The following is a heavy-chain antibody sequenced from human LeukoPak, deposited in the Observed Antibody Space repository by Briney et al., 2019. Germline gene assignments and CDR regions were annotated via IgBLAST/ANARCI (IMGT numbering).Heavy chain of an antibody. V-gene: IGHV1-8*01. Sequence: ASVTVSRKASGYTFTSYDINWVRQAPGQGLEWMGWMNPNSGNTGYAHKFQGRVTMTRNTSISTAYMELSSLRSEDTAVYYCARGGDLGFGELFRRFYYYYYGMDVWGQGTTVTVSS. CDR1: GYTFTSYD. CDR2: MNPNSGNT. J-gene: IGHJ6*02. D-gene: IGHD3-10*01. CDR3: ARGGDLGFGELFRRFYYYYYGMDV.